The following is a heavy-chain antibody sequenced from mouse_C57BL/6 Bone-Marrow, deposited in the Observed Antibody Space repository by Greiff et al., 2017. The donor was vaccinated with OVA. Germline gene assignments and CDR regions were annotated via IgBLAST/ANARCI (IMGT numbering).Heavy chain of an antibody. V-gene: IGHV1-59*01. Sequence: QVQLQQPGAELVRPGTSVKLSCKASGYTFTSYWMHWVKQRPGQSLEWIGVIDPSDSYTNYNQKFKGKATLTVDTSSSTAYMQLSSLTSEDSAVYYCASPYYGSSYYFDYWGQGTTLTVSS. CDR2: IDPSDSYT. CDR3: ASPYYGSSYYFDY. J-gene: IGHJ2*01. D-gene: IGHD1-1*01. CDR1: GYTFTSYW.